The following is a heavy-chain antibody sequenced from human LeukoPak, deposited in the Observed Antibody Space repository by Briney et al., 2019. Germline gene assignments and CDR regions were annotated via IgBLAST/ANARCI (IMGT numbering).Heavy chain of an antibody. J-gene: IGHJ5*02. CDR2: ISGSGGST. Sequence: PGGSLRLSCAASGFTFSSYAMSWVRQAPGKGLEWVSAISGSGGSTYYADSVKGRFTISRDNSKNTLYLQMNSLRAEDTAVYYCATRITMVRGVLPFDPWGQGTLVTVSS. D-gene: IGHD3-10*01. V-gene: IGHV3-23*01. CDR3: ATRITMVRGVLPFDP. CDR1: GFTFSSYA.